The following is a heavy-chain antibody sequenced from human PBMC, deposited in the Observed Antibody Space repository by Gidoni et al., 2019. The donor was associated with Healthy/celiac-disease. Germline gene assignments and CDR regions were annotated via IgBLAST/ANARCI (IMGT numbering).Heavy chain of an antibody. J-gene: IGHJ6*02. CDR1: GFTFSSSE. D-gene: IGHD1-26*01. V-gene: IGHV3-48*03. Sequence: EVQLVESGGGLVQPGGSLRLSCAASGFTFSSSEMNWVRQAPGKGLEWVSYISSSGSTIYYADSVKGRFTISRDNAKNSLYLQMNSLRAEDTAVYYCARWPIIVGAITYYYYGMDVWGQGTTVTVSS. CDR2: ISSSGSTI. CDR3: ARWPIIVGAITYYYYGMDV.